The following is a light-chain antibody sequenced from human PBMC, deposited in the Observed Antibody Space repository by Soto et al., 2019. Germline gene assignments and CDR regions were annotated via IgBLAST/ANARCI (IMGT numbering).Light chain of an antibody. CDR2: AAS. J-gene: IGKJ5*01. CDR3: QQNYSPPPVT. CDR1: QGISSY. Sequence: IQLTQSPSSLSASVGDRVTITCRASQGISSYLAWYQQKPGKAPKLLIYAASTLQSGVPSRFSGSGSGTDFTLTINSLQPEDFATYYCQQNYSPPPVTFGQGTRLEIK. V-gene: IGKV1-39*01.